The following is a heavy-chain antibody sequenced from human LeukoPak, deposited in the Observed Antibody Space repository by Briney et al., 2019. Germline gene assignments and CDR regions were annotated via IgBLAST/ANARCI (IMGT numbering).Heavy chain of an antibody. V-gene: IGHV4-59*01. D-gene: IGHD2-2*01. J-gene: IGHJ5*02. CDR1: GGSISSYY. CDR3: ARAKGVVPAASAGRFDP. Sequence: PSETLSLTCTVSGGSISSYYWSWIRQPPGKGLEWIGYICYSGSTYYNPSLKSRVTISVDTSKNQFSLKLSSVTAADTAVYYCARAKGVVPAASAGRFDPWGQGTLVTVSS. CDR2: ICYSGST.